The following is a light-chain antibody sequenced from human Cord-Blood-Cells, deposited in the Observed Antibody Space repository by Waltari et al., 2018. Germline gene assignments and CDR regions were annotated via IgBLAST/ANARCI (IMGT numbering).Light chain of an antibody. CDR1: SSDVGGYTY. Sequence: QSALTQPASVSGSPGQSITLSCTGTSSDVGGYTYVSWYQQHPGKAPKLIIDDVSNLPSGVSNRFSGSKSGNTASLTISGLQAEDEADYYCSSYTSSSTLVFGGGTKLTVL. J-gene: IGLJ3*02. CDR2: DVS. V-gene: IGLV2-14*03. CDR3: SSYTSSSTLV.